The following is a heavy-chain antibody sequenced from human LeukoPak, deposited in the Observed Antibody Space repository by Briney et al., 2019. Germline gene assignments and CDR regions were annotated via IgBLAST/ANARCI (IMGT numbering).Heavy chain of an antibody. D-gene: IGHD4-11*01. CDR2: IYYSGST. CDR1: GGSISSYY. V-gene: IGHV4-59*01. CDR3: AKSNAWDWFDH. Sequence: SETLSLTCTVSGGSISSYYWSWIRQPPGKGLEWIGYIYYSGSTNYNPSLKSRVTISVDTSKNQFSLKLSSVTAADTAVYYCAKSNAWDWFDHWGQGTLVTVSS. J-gene: IGHJ5*02.